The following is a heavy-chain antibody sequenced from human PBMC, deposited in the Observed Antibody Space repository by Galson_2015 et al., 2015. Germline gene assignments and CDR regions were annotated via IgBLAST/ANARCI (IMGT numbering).Heavy chain of an antibody. CDR3: AVGHWGGY. D-gene: IGHD7-27*01. CDR1: GFTFSDFW. J-gene: IGHJ4*02. V-gene: IGHV3-7*03. Sequence: SLRLSCAASGFTFSDFWMNWARQAPGKGLEWVANIKADGSEKYYVDSVKGRFTISRDNAKNSLYLQMSSLRVEDTAVYSCAVGHWGGYWGQGTLVTVSS. CDR2: IKADGSEK.